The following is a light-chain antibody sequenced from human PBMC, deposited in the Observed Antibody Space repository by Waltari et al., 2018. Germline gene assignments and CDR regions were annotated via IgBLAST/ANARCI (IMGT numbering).Light chain of an antibody. CDR3: ATWDDRLSGPGV. Sequence: QSVLTQPPSASGTPGPRVTISCSGSSSHIARNYGHWYQQLPGTAPKLRIYRNNQRPSGVPDRFSGSKAGTSASLAVSGLRSEDEADYYFATWDDRLSGPGVFGGGTKLTVL. J-gene: IGLJ3*02. CDR2: RNN. CDR1: SSHIARNY. V-gene: IGLV1-47*01.